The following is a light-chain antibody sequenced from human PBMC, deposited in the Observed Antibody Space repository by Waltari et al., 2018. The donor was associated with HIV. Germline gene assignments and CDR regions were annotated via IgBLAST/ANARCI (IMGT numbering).Light chain of an antibody. V-gene: IGLV2-23*02. CDR3: CSYAGSSTFEG. Sequence: QSALTQPASVSGSPGQSITISCTGTSSDVGSYNLVSWYQQHPGKAPKLMIYEVSKRPSGGSNRVSGSKAGKTASLTISGLQAEDEADYYCCSYAGSSTFEGFGGGTKLTVL. J-gene: IGLJ2*01. CDR2: EVS. CDR1: SSDVGSYNL.